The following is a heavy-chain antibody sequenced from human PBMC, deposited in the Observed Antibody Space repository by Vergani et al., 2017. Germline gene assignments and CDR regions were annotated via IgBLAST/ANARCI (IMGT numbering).Heavy chain of an antibody. Sequence: QAQLQQWGAGLLKPSETLSLTCAIYGGSFNDYWWTWIRQPPGKGLEWIGEIRHDGITHYSPSLKSRVTISVDTSKNQFSLKLSSVTAADTAVYYCVREQQLAYYFDYWGQGTLVTVSS. D-gene: IGHD6-13*01. J-gene: IGHJ4*02. CDR1: GGSFNDYW. CDR3: VREQQLAYYFDY. V-gene: IGHV4-34*01. CDR2: IRHDGIT.